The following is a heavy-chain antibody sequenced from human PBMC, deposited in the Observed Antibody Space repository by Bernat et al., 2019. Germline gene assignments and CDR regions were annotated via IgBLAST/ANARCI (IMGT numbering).Heavy chain of an antibody. V-gene: IGHV3-48*01. CDR2: ITSSSRSI. Sequence: EVQLVESGGGLVQPGGSLRLSCAVSGITLSRDSMKWVRQAPGKGLEWVSYITSSSRSIYYADSVKGRFTISRANAKHSLYLQMNGLRAGDTAVYYCARADYDFWEGMDVWGQGTTVTVSS. J-gene: IGHJ6*02. CDR3: ARADYDFWEGMDV. CDR1: GITLSRDS. D-gene: IGHD3-3*01.